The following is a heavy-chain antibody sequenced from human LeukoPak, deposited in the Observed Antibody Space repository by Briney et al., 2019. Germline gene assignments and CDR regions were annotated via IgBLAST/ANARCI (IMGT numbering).Heavy chain of an antibody. J-gene: IGHJ4*02. CDR3: AKGYCTNGVCYPDY. V-gene: IGHV3-23*01. Sequence: PGGSLRLSCAASGFTFSSYAMSWVRQAPGKGLEWVSAISGSGGNTYNADSVKGRLTISRDNSKNTLYLQMNSLRAEDTAVYYCAKGYCTNGVCYPDYWGQGTLVTVSS. CDR2: ISGSGGNT. CDR1: GFTFSSYA. D-gene: IGHD2-8*01.